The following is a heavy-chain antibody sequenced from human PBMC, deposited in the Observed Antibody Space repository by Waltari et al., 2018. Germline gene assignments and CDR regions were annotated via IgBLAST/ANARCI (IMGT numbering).Heavy chain of an antibody. CDR1: GGTFSSYA. J-gene: IGHJ1*01. CDR2: IIPIFGTA. V-gene: IGHV1-69*08. Sequence: QVQLVQSGAEVKKPGSSVKVSCKASGGTFSSYAISWVRQAPGQGLEWMGRIIPIFGTANYAQKFQGRVTLTADKSTSTAYMELSSLRSEDTAVYYCASSPYSSGWYYAEYFQHWGQGTLVTVSS. D-gene: IGHD6-19*01. CDR3: ASSPYSSGWYYAEYFQH.